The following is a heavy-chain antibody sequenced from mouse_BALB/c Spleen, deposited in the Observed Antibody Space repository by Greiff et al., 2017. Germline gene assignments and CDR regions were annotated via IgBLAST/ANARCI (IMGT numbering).Heavy chain of an antibody. D-gene: IGHD1-1*01. Sequence: QVQLQQSGAELVRPGTSVKISCKASGYTFTNYWLGWVKQRPGHGLEWIGDIYPGGGYTNYNEKFKGKATLTADTSSSTAYMQLSSLTSEDSAVYFCAVYYGSSYGFAYWGQGTLVTVSA. CDR2: IYPGGGYT. CDR1: GYTFTNYW. CDR3: AVYYGSSYGFAY. V-gene: IGHV1-63*02. J-gene: IGHJ3*01.